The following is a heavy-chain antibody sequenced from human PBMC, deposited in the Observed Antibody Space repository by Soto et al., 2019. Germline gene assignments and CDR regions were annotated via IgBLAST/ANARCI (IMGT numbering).Heavy chain of an antibody. Sequence: GGSLRLSCAASGFTFSRYSMNWVRQAPGKGLEWVSSISSSSSYIYYADSVKGRFTISRDNAKNSLYLQMNSLRAEDTAVYYCAGGKKYYYDSSGYYYRGAAFDIWGQGTMVTVSS. V-gene: IGHV3-21*01. CDR3: AGGKKYYYDSSGYYYRGAAFDI. CDR1: GFTFSRYS. J-gene: IGHJ3*02. CDR2: ISSSSSYI. D-gene: IGHD3-22*01.